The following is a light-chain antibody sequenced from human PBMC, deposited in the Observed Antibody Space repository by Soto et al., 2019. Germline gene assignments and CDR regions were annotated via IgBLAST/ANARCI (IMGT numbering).Light chain of an antibody. Sequence: QSALTQPPSVSGAPGQRVTISCTGSSSNIGAGYDVHWYQQLPGTAPKFLIYGNSNRPSGVPDRFSGSKSGTSASLAITGLQAEDEADYYCQSYDTSLSGRVFGTGTKVTVL. J-gene: IGLJ1*01. CDR2: GNS. CDR3: QSYDTSLSGRV. CDR1: SSNIGAGYD. V-gene: IGLV1-40*01.